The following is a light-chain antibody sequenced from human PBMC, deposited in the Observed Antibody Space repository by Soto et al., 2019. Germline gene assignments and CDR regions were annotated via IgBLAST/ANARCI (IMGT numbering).Light chain of an antibody. CDR1: SSDVGGYNF. Sequence: QSVLTQPASVSGSPGQSITISCTGTSSDVGGYNFVSWYQQHPGKAPKLMIHDVSNRPSGVSNRFSGSKSGNTASLTISGLQAEDEADYYCSSYTGSSTHVFGTGTKVT. V-gene: IGLV2-14*01. J-gene: IGLJ1*01. CDR2: DVS. CDR3: SSYTGSSTHV.